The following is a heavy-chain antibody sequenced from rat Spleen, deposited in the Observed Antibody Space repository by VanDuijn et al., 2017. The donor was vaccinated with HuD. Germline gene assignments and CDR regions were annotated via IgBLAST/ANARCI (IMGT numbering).Heavy chain of an antibody. CDR1: AYSITSSYR. J-gene: IGHJ2*01. V-gene: IGHV3-3*01. D-gene: IGHD1-12*03. Sequence: EVQLQESGPGLVKPSQSLSLTCSVTAYSITSSYRWNWIRKFPGNKLEWMGYINSAGSTNYNPSLKSRISITRDTSKNRFFLRVNSVTTEDTATYHCARSYYDGYYHLYWGQGVMVTVSS. CDR3: ARSYYDGYYHLY. CDR2: INSAGST.